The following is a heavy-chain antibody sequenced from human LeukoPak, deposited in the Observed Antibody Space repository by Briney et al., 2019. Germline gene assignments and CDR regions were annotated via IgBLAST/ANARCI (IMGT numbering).Heavy chain of an antibody. CDR3: ARGRTGAAALDF. J-gene: IGHJ4*02. V-gene: IGHV4-34*01. D-gene: IGHD2-2*01. CDR2: STHSGST. Sequence: SETLSLTCAVHGGPFSGHYWTWIRQPPGKGLEWIGESTHSGSTNYSPSFKSRVTISVDTSKSQFSLKLTSVSAADTAVYHCARGRTGAAALDFWGPGTLVTVTS. CDR1: GGPFSGHY.